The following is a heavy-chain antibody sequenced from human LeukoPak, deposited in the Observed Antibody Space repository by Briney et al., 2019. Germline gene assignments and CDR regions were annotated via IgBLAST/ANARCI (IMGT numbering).Heavy chain of an antibody. Sequence: GGSLRLSCAASGFTFSSYDMHWVRQAPGKGLEWVTFIWNDGSNKYYADSVKGRFTISRDNSKNTLYLQMNSLRGEDTAVYYCARSDDYGDYLVDYWGQGTLVTVSS. CDR2: IWNDGSNK. V-gene: IGHV3-30*02. J-gene: IGHJ4*02. D-gene: IGHD4-17*01. CDR3: ARSDDYGDYLVDY. CDR1: GFTFSSYD.